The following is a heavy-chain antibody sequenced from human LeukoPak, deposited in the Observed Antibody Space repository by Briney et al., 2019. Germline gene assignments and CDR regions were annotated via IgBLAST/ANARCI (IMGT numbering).Heavy chain of an antibody. V-gene: IGHV3-30-3*01. CDR2: ISYDGSNK. CDR1: GFTFSSYA. CDR3: ARNSPQKNYYYYGMDV. Sequence: GRSLRLSCAASGFTFSSYAMHWVRQAPGKGLEWVAVISYDGSNKYYAASVKGRLTISRDNSKNALYLQMNSLRAEDTAVYYCARNSPQKNYYYYGMDVWGQGTTVTVSS. J-gene: IGHJ6*02.